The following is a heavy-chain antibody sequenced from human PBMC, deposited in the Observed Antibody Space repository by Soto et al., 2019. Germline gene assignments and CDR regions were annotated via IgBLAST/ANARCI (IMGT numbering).Heavy chain of an antibody. CDR3: ASVAI. V-gene: IGHV3-7*01. D-gene: IGHD5-12*01. Sequence: EVQLVESGGGLVQPGGSLRLSCAASGFTFSNYWMSWVRQAPGKGLEWVANIKQDGTETNYVDSVRGRFTISRDNAKNSLDLQMNSLSAEDPAGYNCASVAIWGQGTLVTVSS. CDR1: GFTFSNYW. J-gene: IGHJ4*02. CDR2: IKQDGTET.